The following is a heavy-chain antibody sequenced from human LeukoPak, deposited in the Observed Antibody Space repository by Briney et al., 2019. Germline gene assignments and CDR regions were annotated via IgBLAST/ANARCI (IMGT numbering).Heavy chain of an antibody. CDR2: ISAYNGNT. J-gene: IGHJ5*02. D-gene: IGHD1-26*01. V-gene: IGHV1-18*01. CDR1: GYTFTSYG. Sequence: ASVTVSCKASGYTFTSYGISWVRQAPGQGLEWMGWISAYNGNTNYAQKLQGRVTMTTDTSTSTAYMELRSLRSDDTAVYYCAGSPSEGWFDPWGQGTLVTVSS. CDR3: AGSPSEGWFDP.